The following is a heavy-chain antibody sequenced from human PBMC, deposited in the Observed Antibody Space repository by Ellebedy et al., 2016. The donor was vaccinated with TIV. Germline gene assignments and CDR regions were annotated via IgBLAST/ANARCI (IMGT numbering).Heavy chain of an antibody. CDR2: ISGGVGNK. CDR3: AKGCGGSCYWEAY. Sequence: PGESLKISCAASGFTFSNYVMSWVRQAPGKGLEWVSSISGGVGNKYYADSVKGRFTISRDNSKNTLYLQMNILRAEDTAVYYCAKGCGGSCYWEAYWGQGTLVTVSS. V-gene: IGHV3-23*01. J-gene: IGHJ4*02. D-gene: IGHD2-15*01. CDR1: GFTFSNYV.